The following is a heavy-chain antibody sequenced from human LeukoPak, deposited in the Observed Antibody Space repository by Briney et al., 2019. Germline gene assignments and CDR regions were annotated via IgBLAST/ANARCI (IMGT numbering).Heavy chain of an antibody. CDR3: ARDGVVAGTDFDY. D-gene: IGHD6-19*01. CDR1: GFTFSSYS. Sequence: PGGSLRLSCAASGFTFSSYSMNWVRQAPGQGLEWVSSISRSSSYKYYADSVKGRFTISRDNAKNSLYLQMNSLRAEDTAVYYCARDGVVAGTDFDYWGQGTLVTVSS. CDR2: ISRSSSYK. J-gene: IGHJ4*02. V-gene: IGHV3-21*01.